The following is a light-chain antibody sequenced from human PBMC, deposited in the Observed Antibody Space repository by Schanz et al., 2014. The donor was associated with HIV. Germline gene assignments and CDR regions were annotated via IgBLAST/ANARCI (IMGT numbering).Light chain of an antibody. CDR3: QSYDTTLSAIL. V-gene: IGLV1-40*01. CDR1: SSNIGAGYD. J-gene: IGLJ2*01. CDR2: GNN. Sequence: QSVLTQPPSVSGAPGQRVTISCRGSSSNIGAGYDVYWYQQLPGKAPKLLIYGNNNRPSGVPDRFSGSKSGTSASLAITGLQAEDEADYYCQSYDTTLSAILFGGGTKLTVL.